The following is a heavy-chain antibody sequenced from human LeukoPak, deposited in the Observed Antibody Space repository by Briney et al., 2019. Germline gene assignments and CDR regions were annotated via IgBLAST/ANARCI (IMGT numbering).Heavy chain of an antibody. Sequence: GGSLRLSCAASGFTFSSYAMSWVRQAPGKGLEWVSAISNSGDNTYYADSVRGRFTISRDNAKNTLYLQMSGLRVEDTAVYHCASDSPYYGMDVWGQGTTVTVSS. V-gene: IGHV3-23*01. J-gene: IGHJ6*02. CDR1: GFTFSSYA. D-gene: IGHD2-21*01. CDR2: ISNSGDNT. CDR3: ASDSPYYGMDV.